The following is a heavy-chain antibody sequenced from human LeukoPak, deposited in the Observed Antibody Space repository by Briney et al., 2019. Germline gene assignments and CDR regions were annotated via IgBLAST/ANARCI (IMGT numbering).Heavy chain of an antibody. CDR2: IQYSGST. V-gene: IGHV4-59*01. Sequence: PSETLSLTCSVSDGSISNYYWTWIRQPPGKGLEWIGNIQYSGSTNFNPSLKSRVTVSVDTSKNQVSLKLRSVTAADTAVYYCARGSGYSPDYWGQGTLVTVSS. J-gene: IGHJ4*02. CDR3: ARGSGYSPDY. D-gene: IGHD6-13*01. CDR1: DGSISNYY.